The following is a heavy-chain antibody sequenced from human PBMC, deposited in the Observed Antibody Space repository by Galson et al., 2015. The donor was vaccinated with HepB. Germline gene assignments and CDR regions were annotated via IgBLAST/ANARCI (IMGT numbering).Heavy chain of an antibody. D-gene: IGHD7-27*01. V-gene: IGHV3-48*02. CDR2: VNTISITK. CDR3: ARGRLNGDLNY. Sequence: SLRLSCAASGFTFSNYAMNWVRQAPGKGLEWVSYVNTISITKYYADSVKVRFTISRDNAKNPLFLQMSSLRDEDTAVYYCARGRLNGDLNYWGQGTMVAVSS. J-gene: IGHJ4*02. CDR1: GFTFSNYA.